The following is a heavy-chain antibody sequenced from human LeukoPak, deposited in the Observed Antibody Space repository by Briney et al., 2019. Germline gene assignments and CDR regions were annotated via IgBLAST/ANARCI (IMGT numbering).Heavy chain of an antibody. CDR3: ASSVAGSPGLYYYYGMDV. J-gene: IGHJ6*02. CDR2: INPNSGGT. CDR1: GYTFTGYY. D-gene: IGHD6-19*01. V-gene: IGHV1-2*02. Sequence: GASVKVSCKASGYTFTGYYMHWVRQAPGQGLEWMGWINPNSGGTNYAQKFQGRVTMTRNTSISTAYMELSSLRSEDTAVYYCASSVAGSPGLYYYYGMDVWGQGTTVTVSS.